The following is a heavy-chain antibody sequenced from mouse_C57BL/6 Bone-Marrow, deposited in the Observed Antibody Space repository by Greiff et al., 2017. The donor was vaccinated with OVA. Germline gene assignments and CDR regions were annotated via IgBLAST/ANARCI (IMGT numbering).Heavy chain of an antibody. V-gene: IGHV1-76*01. J-gene: IGHJ2*01. CDR1: GYTFTDYY. Sequence: QVQLQQPGAELVRPGASVKLSCKASGYTFTDYYISWVKQRPGQGLEWIARIYPGSGNIYYNEKFKGKATLTAEKSSSTAYMQLSSLTSDDSAVYFSARSGRLRDSFDYWGQGTTLTVSS. D-gene: IGHD2-2*01. CDR3: ARSGRLRDSFDY. CDR2: IYPGSGNI.